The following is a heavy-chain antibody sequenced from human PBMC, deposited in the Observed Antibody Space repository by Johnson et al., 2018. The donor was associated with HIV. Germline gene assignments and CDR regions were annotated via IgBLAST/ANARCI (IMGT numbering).Heavy chain of an antibody. CDR3: AIFRSSNWFDAFDI. Sequence: VQLVESGGGLVQPGGSLRISCAASGFTFRSYWMSWVRQAPGKGLEWVANIKQDGGEKYYVDSVKGRFTISRENAKNSLYLQMNSLRAEDTVVYYCAIFRSSNWFDAFDIWGQGTMVTVSA. J-gene: IGHJ3*02. CDR1: GFTFRSYW. CDR2: IKQDGGEK. D-gene: IGHD6-13*01. V-gene: IGHV3-7*03.